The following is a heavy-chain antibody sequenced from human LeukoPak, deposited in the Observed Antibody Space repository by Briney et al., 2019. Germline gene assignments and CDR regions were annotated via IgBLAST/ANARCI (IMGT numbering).Heavy chain of an antibody. Sequence: GGSLRLSCAASGLTFSIYAMSWVRQAPGKGLEWVSGIVGGGKTYYSDSAKGRFTISRDDSKNTLYLQMNSLRAEDTAVYYCAKEYATAFDIWGQGTMVTVSS. CDR2: IVGGGKT. CDR1: GLTFSIYA. V-gene: IGHV3-23*01. J-gene: IGHJ3*02. CDR3: AKEYATAFDI.